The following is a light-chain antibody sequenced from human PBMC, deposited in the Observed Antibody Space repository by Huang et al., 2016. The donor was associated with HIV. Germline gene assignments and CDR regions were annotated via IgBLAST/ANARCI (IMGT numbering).Light chain of an antibody. CDR1: QSITRI. CDR2: TAS. J-gene: IGKJ2*01. Sequence: DIQMTQSPSFLSTSIGDRVTNTCRASQSITRILNWYQQKPGKAPELLIFTASDLESGVPSRFSGSGSGTDFTLTSDSVQPSDFATYYCQQSYTVPYTFGQGTKLEIK. CDR3: QQSYTVPYT. V-gene: IGKV1-39*01.